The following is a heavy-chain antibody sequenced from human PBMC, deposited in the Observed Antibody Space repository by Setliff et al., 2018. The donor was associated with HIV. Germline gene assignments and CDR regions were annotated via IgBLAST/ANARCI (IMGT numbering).Heavy chain of an antibody. CDR1: RITVSIYC. CDR3: AREQGRRVEY. Sequence: GGSLRLSCAASRITVSIYCMHWVRQAPGKGLEWLAYISSSGDIKNYADSVKGRFTVSRDNAKKTLFLQMNSLRVEDTALYYCAREQGRRVEYWGQGTLVTVSS. CDR2: ISSSGDIK. V-gene: IGHV3-48*03. J-gene: IGHJ4*02.